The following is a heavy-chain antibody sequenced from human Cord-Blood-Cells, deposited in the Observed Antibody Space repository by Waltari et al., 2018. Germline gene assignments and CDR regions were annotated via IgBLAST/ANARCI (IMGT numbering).Heavy chain of an antibody. V-gene: IGHV4-39*07. J-gene: IGHJ4*02. D-gene: IGHD3-22*01. CDR1: GGSISSSSYY. Sequence: QLQLQESGPGLVKPSETLSLTCTVSGGSISSSSYYWGWIRQPPGKGLEWIGSIYYSGGTYYNPSLKSRVTISVDTSKNQFSLKLSSVTAADTAVYYCARGPPYDSSGYYYFDYWGQGTLVTVSS. CDR3: ARGPPYDSSGYYYFDY. CDR2: IYYSGGT.